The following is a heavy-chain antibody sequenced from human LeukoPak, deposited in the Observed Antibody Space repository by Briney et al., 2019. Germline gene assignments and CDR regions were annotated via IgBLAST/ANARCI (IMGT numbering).Heavy chain of an antibody. V-gene: IGHV1-2*02. J-gene: IGHJ5*02. CDR3: ARAVRGHYGDYRGNNWFDP. D-gene: IGHD4-17*01. Sequence: ASVKVSCKASGYTFTGYYMHWVRQAPGQGLEWMGWINPNSGGTNYAQKFQGRVTMTRDTSISTAYMELSRLRSDDTAVYYCARAVRGHYGDYRGNNWFDPWGQGTLVTVSS. CDR1: GYTFTGYY. CDR2: INPNSGGT.